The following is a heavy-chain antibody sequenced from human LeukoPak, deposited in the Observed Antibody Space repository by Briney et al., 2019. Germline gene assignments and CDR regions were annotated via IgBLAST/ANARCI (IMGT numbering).Heavy chain of an antibody. Sequence: ASVKVSCKASGYTFTSYDVNWVRQATGQGLEWMGWMNPNSGNTGYAQKFQGRVTITRNTSISTAYMELSSLRSEDTAVYYCARGIKSGYTYYYYYYMDVWGKGTTVTVSS. CDR2: MNPNSGNT. D-gene: IGHD3-3*01. CDR3: ARGIKSGYTYYYYYYMDV. V-gene: IGHV1-8*01. CDR1: GYTFTSYD. J-gene: IGHJ6*03.